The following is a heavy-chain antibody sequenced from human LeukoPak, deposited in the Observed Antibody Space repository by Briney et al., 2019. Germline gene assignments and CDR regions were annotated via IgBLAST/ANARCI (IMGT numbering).Heavy chain of an antibody. CDR3: AKARHRALGAVAGDY. CDR1: GFTFSSYG. D-gene: IGHD6-19*01. Sequence: GGSLRLSCAASGFTFSSYGMHWVRQAPGKGLEWVAVISYDGSNKYYADSVKGRFTISRDNSKNTLYLQMNSLRAEDTAVYYCAKARHRALGAVAGDYWGQGTLVTVSS. V-gene: IGHV3-30*18. CDR2: ISYDGSNK. J-gene: IGHJ4*02.